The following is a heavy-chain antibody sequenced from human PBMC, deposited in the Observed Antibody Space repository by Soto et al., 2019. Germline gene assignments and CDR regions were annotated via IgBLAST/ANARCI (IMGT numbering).Heavy chain of an antibody. D-gene: IGHD3-22*01. CDR1: GYTFTSYG. Sequence: ASVKVSCKASGYTFTSYGISLVRQAPGQGLEWMGWISAYNGNTNYAQKFQGRVTITADESTSTAYMELSSLRSEDTAVYYCARGENYYDSSVYYPPLDYWGQGTQVTVSS. CDR2: ISAYNGNT. CDR3: ARGENYYDSSVYYPPLDY. V-gene: IGHV1-18*01. J-gene: IGHJ4*02.